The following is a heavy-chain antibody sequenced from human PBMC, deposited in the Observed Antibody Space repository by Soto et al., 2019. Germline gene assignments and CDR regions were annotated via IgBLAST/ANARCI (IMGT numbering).Heavy chain of an antibody. V-gene: IGHV4-31*03. CDR1: GGSISSGGYY. Sequence: SETLSLTCTVSGGSISSGGYYWSWIRQHPGKGLEWIGYIYYSGSTYYNPSLKSRVTISVDTSKNQFSLKLSSVTAADTAVYYCARVSRDSSGWYYFDYWGQGTLVTVSS. CDR3: ARVSRDSSGWYYFDY. D-gene: IGHD6-19*01. CDR2: IYYSGST. J-gene: IGHJ4*02.